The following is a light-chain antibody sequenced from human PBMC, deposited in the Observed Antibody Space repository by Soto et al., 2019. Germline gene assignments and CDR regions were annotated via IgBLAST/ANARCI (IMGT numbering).Light chain of an antibody. CDR2: DAS. CDR3: QQRSNWPSIT. J-gene: IGKJ5*01. V-gene: IGKV3-11*01. Sequence: DIVMTQSPATLSVSPGERATLSCRASQSVSSNLAWYQQKPGQAPRLLIYDASNRATGIPARFSGSGSGTDFTLTINSLEPEDSAVYYCQQRSNWPSITFGQGTRLEIK. CDR1: QSVSSN.